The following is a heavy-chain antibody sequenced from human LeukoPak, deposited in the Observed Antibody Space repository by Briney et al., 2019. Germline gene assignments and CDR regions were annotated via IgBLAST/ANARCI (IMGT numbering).Heavy chain of an antibody. D-gene: IGHD5-24*01. CDR2: INHSGST. CDR3: ARGRGRWLQFHFDY. V-gene: IGHV4-34*01. Sequence: SETLSLTCAVCGGSFSGYYWSWIRQPPGKGLEWIGEINHSGSTNYNPSLKSRVTISVDTSKNQFSLKLSSVTAADTAVYYCARGRGRWLQFHFDYWGQGTLVTVSS. CDR1: GGSFSGYY. J-gene: IGHJ4*02.